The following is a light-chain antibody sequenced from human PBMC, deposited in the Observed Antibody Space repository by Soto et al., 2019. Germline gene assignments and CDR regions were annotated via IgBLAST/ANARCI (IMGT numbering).Light chain of an antibody. CDR1: QSISSH. CDR2: GAS. J-gene: IGKJ1*01. Sequence: EIVMTQSPATLSVSPGERATLSCRASQSISSHLVWYQQKPGQAPRLVIYGASTRVTGIPARFSGSGSGTEFTLTISSVQSEDFAVCYCQQYNDWPPWTFGQGTKVEIK. V-gene: IGKV3D-15*01. CDR3: QQYNDWPPWT.